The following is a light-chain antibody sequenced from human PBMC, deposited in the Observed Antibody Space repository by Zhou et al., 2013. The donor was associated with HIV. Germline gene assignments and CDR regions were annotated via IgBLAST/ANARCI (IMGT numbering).Light chain of an antibody. CDR2: DTS. Sequence: PGERATLSCRASQSVRNYLAWYQQKCGQAPRLLIYDTSNRATGIPARFSGSGSGTDFTLTISSLEPEDFAVYYCQQRSDWPITFGQGTRLEIK. CDR3: QQRSDWPIT. V-gene: IGKV3-11*01. CDR1: QSVRNY. J-gene: IGKJ5*01.